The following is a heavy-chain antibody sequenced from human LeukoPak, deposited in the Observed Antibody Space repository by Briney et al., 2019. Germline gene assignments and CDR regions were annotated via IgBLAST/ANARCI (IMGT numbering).Heavy chain of an antibody. CDR1: GGSIGSSTYY. CDR2: INHSGST. CDR3: ATSSYYFDY. V-gene: IGHV4-39*07. D-gene: IGHD3-10*01. J-gene: IGHJ4*02. Sequence: SETLSLTCTVSGGSIGSSTYYWGWIRQPPGKGLEWIGEINHSGSTNYNPSLKSRVTISVDTSKNQFSLKLSSVTAADTAVYYCATSSYYFDYWGQGTLVTASS.